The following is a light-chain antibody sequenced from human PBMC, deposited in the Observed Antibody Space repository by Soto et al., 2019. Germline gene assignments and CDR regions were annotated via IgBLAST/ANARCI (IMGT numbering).Light chain of an antibody. CDR3: QQYNNWPPIT. CDR2: GAS. V-gene: IGKV3D-15*01. CDR1: QFVSNSY. J-gene: IGKJ5*01. Sequence: EIVFTQSRGTLSLSPVERAALSCRASQFVSNSYLAWYQQKPGQAPRLLIYGASNRATGIPDRFSGSESGTEFTLTISSLQSEDFAVYYCQQYNNWPPITFGQGTRLEIK.